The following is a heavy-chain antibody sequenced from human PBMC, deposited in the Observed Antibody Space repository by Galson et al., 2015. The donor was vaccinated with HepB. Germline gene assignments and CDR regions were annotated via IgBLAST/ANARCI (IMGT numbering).Heavy chain of an antibody. V-gene: IGHV1-69*13. J-gene: IGHJ6*02. Sequence: SVKASCKASGGTFSNHVINWVRQAPGQGLEWMGGIIPMFGEPRHAQKFQDRITLSADASTSTAYMEVTSLQSADTAVYYCARGNYGMDVWGQGTTVIVSS. CDR3: ARGNYGMDV. CDR2: IIPMFGEP. CDR1: GGTFSNHV.